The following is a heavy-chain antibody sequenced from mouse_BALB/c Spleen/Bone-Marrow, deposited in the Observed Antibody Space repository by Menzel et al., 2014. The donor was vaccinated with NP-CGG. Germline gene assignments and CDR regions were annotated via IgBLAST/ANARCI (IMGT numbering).Heavy chain of an antibody. J-gene: IGHJ2*03. CDR1: GYSFTDYD. CDR2: IDPYYGGI. V-gene: IGHV1S135*01. D-gene: IGHD1-1*01. CDR3: ARGLNHYGLDS. Sequence: EVQLQQSGPELEKPGASVKISCKASGYSFTDYDMNWVKQNNGKSLEWIGNIDPYYGGITYNQKFKGKATLTVDKSSSTAYMQLKSLTSEDSAVYDCARGLNHYGLDSWGQGTSLTVSS.